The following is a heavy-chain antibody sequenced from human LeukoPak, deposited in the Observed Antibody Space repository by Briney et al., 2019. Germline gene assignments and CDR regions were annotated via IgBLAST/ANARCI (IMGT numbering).Heavy chain of an antibody. D-gene: IGHD3-22*01. CDR2: ITGSGDYT. CDR3: AKDGLYYDGSAHVYYFDY. V-gene: IGHV3-23*01. CDR1: GFTFTGYP. Sequence: GGPLRLPCSPSGFTFTGYPITWFPQAPGKGLDWVSSITGSGDYTYYIDSVKGRFTISRDNSKNILYLQMNSLRGEDTALYYCAKDGLYYDGSAHVYYFDYWGQGTLVAVSS. J-gene: IGHJ4*02.